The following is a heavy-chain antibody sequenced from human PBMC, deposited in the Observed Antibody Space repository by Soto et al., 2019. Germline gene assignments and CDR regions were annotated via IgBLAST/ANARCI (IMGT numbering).Heavy chain of an antibody. J-gene: IGHJ5*02. CDR3: ARESRDWCLSWFDP. D-gene: IGHD2-8*02. CDR2: ITSDGKSK. CDR1: GFNFSNHW. V-gene: IGHV3-74*01. Sequence: GGSLRLSCAASGFNFSNHWMHWVRQRPGEGLVWVSRITSDGKSKAYAESVKGRCAISRDNAKNTLYLQMNGLTAEDTAVYYCARESRDWCLSWFDPGGFGTLVTVS.